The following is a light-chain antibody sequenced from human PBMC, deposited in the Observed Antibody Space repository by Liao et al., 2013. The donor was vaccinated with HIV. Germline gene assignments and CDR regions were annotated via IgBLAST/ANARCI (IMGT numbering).Light chain of an antibody. V-gene: IGLV3-25*03. CDR2: YDS. CDR3: QSVDSSGTYVV. J-gene: IGLJ2*01. CDR1: NIGGKS. Sequence: SYELTQPPSVSVAPGKTARMTCGGNNIGGKSVHWYQQQPGQAPVLVISYDSERPSGIPERFSGSSSGTTVTLTISGVQAEDEGDYYCQSVDSSGTYVVFGGGTQLTV.